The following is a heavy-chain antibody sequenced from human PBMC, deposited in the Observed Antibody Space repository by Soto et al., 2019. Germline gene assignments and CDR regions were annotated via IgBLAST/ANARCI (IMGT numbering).Heavy chain of an antibody. V-gene: IGHV3-23*01. CDR2: ITDDGSDT. D-gene: IGHD2-2*01. CDR3: AKGSRSSSPYYFDY. CDR1: GFTFRNYA. J-gene: IGHJ4*02. Sequence: GGSLRLSCAASGFTFRNYAMSWVRQSPGKGLEWVSAITDDGSDTFHVASVKGRFTISRDNTQQTLYLQMNSLKGEDAAVYYCAKGSRSSSPYYFDYWGQGTLVTVSS.